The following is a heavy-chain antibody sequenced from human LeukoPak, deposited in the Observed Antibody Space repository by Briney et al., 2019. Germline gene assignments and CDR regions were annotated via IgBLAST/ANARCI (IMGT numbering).Heavy chain of an antibody. CDR3: ARRGCSGGGCYFDY. V-gene: IGHV4-4*07. CDR2: IYTSGST. Sequence: SETLSLTCTVSGGSISSYYWSWIRQPPGKGLEWIGRIYTSGSTNYNPSLKSRVTMSVDTSKNQFSLKLSSVTAADTAVYYCARRGCSGGGCYFDYWGQGTLVTVSS. D-gene: IGHD2-15*01. J-gene: IGHJ4*02. CDR1: GGSISSYY.